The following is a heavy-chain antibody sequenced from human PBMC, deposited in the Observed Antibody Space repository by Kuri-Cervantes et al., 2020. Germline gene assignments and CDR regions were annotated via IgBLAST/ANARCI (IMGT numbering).Heavy chain of an antibody. D-gene: IGHD3-10*01. CDR1: GFTFSSYW. Sequence: GESLKISCAASGFTFSSYWMHWVRQAPGKGLVWVSRINSDGSSTSYADSVKGRFTISRDNAKNTLYLQMNSLRAEDTAVYYCAKLWLWFGETNDYWGQGTLVTVSS. V-gene: IGHV3-74*01. J-gene: IGHJ4*02. CDR3: AKLWLWFGETNDY. CDR2: INSDGSST.